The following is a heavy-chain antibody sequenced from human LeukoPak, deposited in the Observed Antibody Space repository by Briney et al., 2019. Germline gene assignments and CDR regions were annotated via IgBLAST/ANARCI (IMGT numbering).Heavy chain of an antibody. D-gene: IGHD2-15*01. CDR1: GFTFSSYA. CDR2: ISYDGSNK. Sequence: GGSLRLSCAASGFTFSSYAMHWVRQAPGKGLEWVAVISYDGSNKYYADSVKGRFTISRDNSKNTLYLQMNSLRSEDTAVYYCASATLRCSGGSCYEMDVWGKGTTVTVSS. V-gene: IGHV3-30*04. J-gene: IGHJ6*04. CDR3: ASATLRCSGGSCYEMDV.